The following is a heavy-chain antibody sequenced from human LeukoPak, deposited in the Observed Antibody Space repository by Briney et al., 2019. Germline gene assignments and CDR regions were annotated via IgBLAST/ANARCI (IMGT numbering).Heavy chain of an antibody. D-gene: IGHD3-10*01. Sequence: PGGSLRLSCAASGFIFSDYYMSWIRQAPGKGLEWISYISSSSSYTNYVDSVKGRFTISRDNAKNSLFLQMNSLRAEDTAVYYCARDTWLGELLPYYFDQWGQGTLVTVSS. CDR3: ARDTWLGELLPYYFDQ. CDR1: GFIFSDYY. J-gene: IGHJ4*02. CDR2: ISSSSSYT. V-gene: IGHV3-11*06.